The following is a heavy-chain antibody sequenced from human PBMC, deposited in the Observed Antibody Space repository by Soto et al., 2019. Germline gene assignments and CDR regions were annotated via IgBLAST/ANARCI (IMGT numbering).Heavy chain of an antibody. V-gene: IGHV3-74*01. D-gene: IGHD6-19*01. CDR3: ARLAPGARYSSGWYDY. Sequence: GGSLRLSCAASGFTFSSYWMHWVRQAPGKGLVWVSRINSDGSSTSYADSVKGRFTVSRDNAKNTLYLQMNSLRAEDTAVYYCARLAPGARYSSGWYDYWGQGTLVTVSS. CDR1: GFTFSSYW. J-gene: IGHJ4*02. CDR2: INSDGSST.